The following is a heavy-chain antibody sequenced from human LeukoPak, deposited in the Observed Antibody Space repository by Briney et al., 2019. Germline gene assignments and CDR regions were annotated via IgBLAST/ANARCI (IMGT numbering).Heavy chain of an antibody. D-gene: IGHD3-22*01. CDR2: IIPIFGTA. CDR3: ARSRYYDSSGYYGNAFDI. J-gene: IGHJ3*02. V-gene: IGHV1-69*06. CDR1: GGTFSSYA. Sequence: SVKVSCKASGGTFSSYAISWVRQAPGQGLEWMGGIIPIFGTANYAQKFQGRVTITADKSTSTAYMELSSLRSEDTAVYYCARSRYYDSSGYYGNAFDIWGQGTMVTVSS.